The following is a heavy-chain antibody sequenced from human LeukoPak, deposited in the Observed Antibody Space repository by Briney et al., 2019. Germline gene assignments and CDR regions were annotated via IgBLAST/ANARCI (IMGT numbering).Heavy chain of an antibody. Sequence: ASETLSLTCAVYGGSFSGYYWSWIRQPPGKGLEWIGEINHSGSTNYNPSLKSRVTMSVDTSKNQFSLKLSSVTAADTAVYYCARAYGDYPRGYYGMDVWGQGTTVTVSS. J-gene: IGHJ6*02. D-gene: IGHD4-17*01. CDR2: INHSGST. V-gene: IGHV4-34*01. CDR1: GGSFSGYY. CDR3: ARAYGDYPRGYYGMDV.